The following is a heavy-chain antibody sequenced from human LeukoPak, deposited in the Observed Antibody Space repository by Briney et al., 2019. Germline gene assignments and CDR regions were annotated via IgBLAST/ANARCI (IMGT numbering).Heavy chain of an antibody. CDR1: GGSISSYY. J-gene: IGHJ3*02. CDR3: ARLYYYDSSGYFPIGAFDI. D-gene: IGHD3-22*01. V-gene: IGHV4-59*08. CDR2: IYYSGST. Sequence: SETLSLTCTVSGGSISSYYWNWIRQPPGKGLEWIGYIYYSGSTNYNPSLKSRVTISVDTSKNQFSLKLSSVTAADTAVYYCARLYYYDSSGYFPIGAFDIWGQGTMVTVSS.